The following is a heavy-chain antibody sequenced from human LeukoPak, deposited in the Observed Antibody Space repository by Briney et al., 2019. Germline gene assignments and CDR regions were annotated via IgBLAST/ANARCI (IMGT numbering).Heavy chain of an antibody. J-gene: IGHJ4*02. CDR2: ISWNSGSI. Sequence: AGRSLRLSCAASGFTFHDFAIHWVRHAPGKGLEGVSGISWNSGSIRYADSVQGRFAISRDNAKNSLFLQMTSLRAEDTALYYCAKELYSTTYGFPFDYWGQGTLVTVSS. V-gene: IGHV3-9*01. D-gene: IGHD3-10*01. CDR3: AKELYSTTYGFPFDY. CDR1: GFTFHDFA.